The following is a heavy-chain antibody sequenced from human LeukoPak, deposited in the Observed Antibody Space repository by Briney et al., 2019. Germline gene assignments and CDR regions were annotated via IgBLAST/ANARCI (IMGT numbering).Heavy chain of an antibody. V-gene: IGHV3-23*01. CDR2: ITPNADRT. D-gene: IGHD3-22*01. J-gene: IGHJ1*01. Sequence: GGSLRLSCAASGFTFGSYGLSWVRQAPGKGLEWVSFITPNADRTSYADSVEGRFTISRDNPRNTLYMQMNSLRDEDTALYYCAIMHGYYDGSGYWVQWGQGTLVTVSS. CDR3: AIMHGYYDGSGYWVQ. CDR1: GFTFGSYG.